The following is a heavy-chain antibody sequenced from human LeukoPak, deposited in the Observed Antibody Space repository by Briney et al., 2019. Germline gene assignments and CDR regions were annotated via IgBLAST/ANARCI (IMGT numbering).Heavy chain of an antibody. Sequence: ASVTVSCKASGYTFISYGISWVRQAPGQGLEWMGWISAYNGNTNYAQKLQGRVTMTTDTSTSTAYMELRSLRSDHTAVYYCAREGDRAVAFDIWGQGTMVTVSS. J-gene: IGHJ3*02. CDR1: GYTFISYG. CDR2: ISAYNGNT. V-gene: IGHV1-18*01. D-gene: IGHD3-10*01. CDR3: AREGDRAVAFDI.